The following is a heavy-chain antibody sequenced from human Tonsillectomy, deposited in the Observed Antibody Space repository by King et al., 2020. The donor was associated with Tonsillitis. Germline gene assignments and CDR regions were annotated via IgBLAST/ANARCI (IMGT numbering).Heavy chain of an antibody. V-gene: IGHV1-2*04. CDR2: INPNRGGT. D-gene: IGHD3-9*01. J-gene: IGHJ4*02. Sequence: VQLVESGAEVKKPGASVKVSCTASGYTFTGYYMHWVRQAPGQGLEWMGWINPNRGGTNYAKKFQGWVTMTRYTAISTAYMELSRLRSDDTSVYYCARWGYYDTLYYFDSWGQGTLVTVSS. CDR3: ARWGYYDTLYYFDS. CDR1: GYTFTGYY.